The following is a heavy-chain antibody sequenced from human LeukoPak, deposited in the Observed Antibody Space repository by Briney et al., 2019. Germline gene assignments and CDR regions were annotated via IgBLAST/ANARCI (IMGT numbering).Heavy chain of an antibody. D-gene: IGHD5-24*01. Sequence: GGSLRLSCAASGFTFSSYWMSWVRQAPGKGLEWVANIKQDGSEKYYVDSVKGRFTISRDNAKNSLYLQMNSLRAEDTALYYCAKDRRRWLQDGVDYWGQGTLVTVSS. CDR1: GFTFSSYW. CDR2: IKQDGSEK. V-gene: IGHV3-7*03. J-gene: IGHJ4*02. CDR3: AKDRRRWLQDGVDY.